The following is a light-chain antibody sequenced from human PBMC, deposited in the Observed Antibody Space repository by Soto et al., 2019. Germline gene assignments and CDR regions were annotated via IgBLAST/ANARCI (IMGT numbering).Light chain of an antibody. CDR3: QQYDDLPLT. Sequence: DIQMTQSPSSLSASVGDRVTITCQASQDITKYLNWYQQKPGIAPKVLISDASNLETGVPPRFSGSGSGTEFTLTISGLQPEDFATYYWQQYDDLPLTFGPGTQVEVK. CDR1: QDITKY. V-gene: IGKV1-33*01. CDR2: DAS. J-gene: IGKJ3*01.